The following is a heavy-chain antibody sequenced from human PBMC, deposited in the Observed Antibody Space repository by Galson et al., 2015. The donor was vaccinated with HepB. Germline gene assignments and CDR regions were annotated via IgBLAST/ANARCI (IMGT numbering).Heavy chain of an antibody. J-gene: IGHJ4*02. Sequence: SLRLSCAAAGFTFTRYAITWVRQAPGQGLEFISSISRDGGVTYYTDSVKGRFTISRDTSTNTVYLQMNNLRVEDTAIYFCAKVAILGATPHYFDYWGQGILVTVSS. CDR2: ISRDGGVT. D-gene: IGHD2-21*01. CDR3: AKVAILGATPHYFDY. V-gene: IGHV3-23*01. CDR1: GFTFTRYA.